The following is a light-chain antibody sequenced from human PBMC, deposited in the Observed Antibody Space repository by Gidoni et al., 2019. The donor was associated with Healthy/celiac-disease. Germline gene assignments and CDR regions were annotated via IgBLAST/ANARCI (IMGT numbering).Light chain of an antibody. CDR3: QQLNSYPPT. V-gene: IGKV1-9*01. CDR2: AAS. J-gene: IGKJ4*01. CDR1: QGISSY. Sequence: DIQLTQSPSFLSASVGDRVTITFRASQGISSYLAWYQQKPGKAPKLLIYAASTLQSGVPTRFSGSGSGTEFTLTISSLQPEDFATYYCQQLNSYPPTFXGXTKVEIK.